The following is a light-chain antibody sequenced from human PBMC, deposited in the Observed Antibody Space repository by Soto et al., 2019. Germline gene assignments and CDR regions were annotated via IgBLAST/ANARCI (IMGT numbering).Light chain of an antibody. CDR3: ATWDDSLFGHV. V-gene: IGLV1-44*01. J-gene: IGLJ1*01. Sequence: HSVLTQPPSASATPGQRVTISCSGRSSDVGSNTVNWYQQFPGAAPKLLIYSNDQRPSGVPDRFSASKSGTSASLAISGLQSEDEADYYCATWDDSLFGHVFGTGTKVTVL. CDR2: SND. CDR1: SSDVGSNT.